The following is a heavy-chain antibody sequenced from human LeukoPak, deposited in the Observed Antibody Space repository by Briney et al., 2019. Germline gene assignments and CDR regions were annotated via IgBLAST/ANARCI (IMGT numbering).Heavy chain of an antibody. CDR1: GFRVNTNY. V-gene: IGHV3-53*05. CDR2: LYSGGGA. D-gene: IGHD6-13*01. J-gene: IGHJ4*02. CDR3: AKDPLAAAGPRSYFDY. Sequence: GGSLRLSCAASGFRVNTNYMTWVRQAPGKGLEWVSVLYSGGGAYYADSVKDRFTISRDNAKNSLYLQMNSLRAEVTALYYCAKDPLAAAGPRSYFDYWGQGTLVTVSS.